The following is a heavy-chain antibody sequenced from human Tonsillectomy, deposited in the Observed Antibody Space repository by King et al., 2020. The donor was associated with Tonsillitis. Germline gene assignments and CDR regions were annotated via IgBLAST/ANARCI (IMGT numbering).Heavy chain of an antibody. D-gene: IGHD4-17*01. CDR3: ARGYGQRYGMEV. CDR2: IIPMFGTP. Sequence: QLVQSGAEVKKPGSSVKVSCKASGGTFSSYGFSWVRQAPGQGLEWMGGIIPMFGTPKYAQKVQDRVTITADESTRTAYMEVSSLRSEDTAVYYCARGYGQRYGMEVWGQGTTVTVSS. J-gene: IGHJ6*02. CDR1: GGTFSSYG. V-gene: IGHV1-69*12.